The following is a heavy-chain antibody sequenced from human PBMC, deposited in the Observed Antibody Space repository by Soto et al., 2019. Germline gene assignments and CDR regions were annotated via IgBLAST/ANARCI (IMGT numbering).Heavy chain of an antibody. CDR2: INPNSGGT. V-gene: IGHV1-2*02. CDR3: VRHNRYVDVLSSFDP. Sequence: ASVKVSCKASGYTFTGYYMHWVRQAPGQGLEWMGWINPNSGGTNYAQKFQGRVTMTRDTSISTAYMELSRLRSDDTAVYYCVRHNRYVDVLSSFDPWGQGIKVTVSS. J-gene: IGHJ5*02. D-gene: IGHD3-16*02. CDR1: GYTFTGYY.